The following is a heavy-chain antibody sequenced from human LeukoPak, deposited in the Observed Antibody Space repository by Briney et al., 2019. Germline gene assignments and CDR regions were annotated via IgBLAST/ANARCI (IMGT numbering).Heavy chain of an antibody. CDR1: GYTFTSYG. CDR2: ISAYNGNT. Sequence: ASVKVSCKASGYTFTSYGISWLRQAPGQGLEWMGWISAYNGNTNYAQKLQGRVTMTTDTSTSTAYMELRSLRSDDTAVYYCARVIGVGATTGTFDYWGQGTLVTVSS. CDR3: ARVIGVGATTGTFDY. J-gene: IGHJ4*02. V-gene: IGHV1-18*01. D-gene: IGHD1-26*01.